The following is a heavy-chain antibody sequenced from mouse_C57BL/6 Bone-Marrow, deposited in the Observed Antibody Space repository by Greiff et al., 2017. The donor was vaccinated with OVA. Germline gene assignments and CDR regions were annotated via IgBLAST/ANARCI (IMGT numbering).Heavy chain of an antibody. J-gene: IGHJ2*01. CDR1: GYTFTSYW. CDR3: ARHGSSYNYFDY. Sequence: QVQLKQPGAELVKPGASVKLSCKASGYTFTSYWMQWVKQRPGQGLEWIGEIDPSDSYTNYNQKFKGKATLTVDTSSSTAYMQLSSLTSEDSAVYYCARHGSSYNYFDYWGQGTTLTVSS. CDR2: IDPSDSYT. V-gene: IGHV1-50*01. D-gene: IGHD1-1*01.